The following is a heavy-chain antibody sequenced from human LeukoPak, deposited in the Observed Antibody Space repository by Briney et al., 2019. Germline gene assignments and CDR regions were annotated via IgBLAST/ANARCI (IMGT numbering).Heavy chain of an antibody. CDR3: AKDGDYYDSSGYYYPSGIVSYYFDY. V-gene: IGHV3-30*18. D-gene: IGHD3-22*01. J-gene: IGHJ4*02. CDR2: ISYDGSNK. CDR1: GFTFSSYS. Sequence: GGSLRLSCGASGFTFSSYSMNWVRQAPGKGLEWVAVISYDGSNKYYADSVKGRFTISRDNSKNTLYLQMNSLRAEDTAVYYCAKDGDYYDSSGYYYPSGIVSYYFDYWGQGTLVTVSS.